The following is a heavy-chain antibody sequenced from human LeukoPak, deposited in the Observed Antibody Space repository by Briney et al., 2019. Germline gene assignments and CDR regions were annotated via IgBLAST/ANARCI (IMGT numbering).Heavy chain of an antibody. CDR2: IYHSRST. D-gene: IGHD3-22*01. CDR1: GGSVSSGRYF. V-gene: IGHV4-61*01. J-gene: IGHJ2*01. CDR3: ARELSYYDSSGYYNRHWYSDL. Sequence: SETLSLTCTVSGGSVSSGRYFWTWIRQPPGKGLEWIGYIYHSRSTNYNPSLKSRVTISLDTSKNQFSLKLSSVTAADTAVYYCARELSYYDSSGYYNRHWYSDLWGRGTLVTVSS.